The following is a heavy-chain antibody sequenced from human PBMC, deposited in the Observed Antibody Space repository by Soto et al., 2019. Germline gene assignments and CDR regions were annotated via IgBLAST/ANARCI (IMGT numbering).Heavy chain of an antibody. D-gene: IGHD3-16*02. V-gene: IGHV1-18*04. CDR2: ISPYNGKT. Sequence: ASLKVSCKASGYTFTTHGISWVRQAPGQGLEWMGWISPYNGKTTYAQKVQGRVTMTTDTSTSTAYMELRGLRSDDTAVYYCARVDDYVWGSFRPWGQGTQVTVSS. J-gene: IGHJ4*02. CDR3: ARVDDYVWGSFRP. CDR1: GYTFTTHG.